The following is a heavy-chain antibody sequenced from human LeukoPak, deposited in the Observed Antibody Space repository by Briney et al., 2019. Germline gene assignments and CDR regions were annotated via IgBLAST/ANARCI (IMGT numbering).Heavy chain of an antibody. Sequence: ASVKVSCKASGYTFTSYGISWVRQAPGQGLEGMGGISAYNGNTNYAQKLQGRVTMTTDTSTSTAYMELRSLRSDDTAVYYCARGAPYGDYDSSDAFDIWGQGTMVTVSS. V-gene: IGHV1-18*01. CDR2: ISAYNGNT. J-gene: IGHJ3*02. CDR3: ARGAPYGDYDSSDAFDI. D-gene: IGHD4-17*01. CDR1: GYTFTSYG.